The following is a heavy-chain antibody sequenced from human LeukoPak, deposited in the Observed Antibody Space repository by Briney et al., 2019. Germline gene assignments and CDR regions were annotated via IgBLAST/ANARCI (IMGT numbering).Heavy chain of an antibody. CDR3: ARSGYENDY. V-gene: IGHV3-48*03. CDR1: GFTFRSYW. D-gene: IGHD6-25*01. J-gene: IGHJ4*02. CDR2: ISSTGTTI. Sequence: GGSLRLSCAASGFTFRSYWMSWVRQAPGKGLEWVSYISSTGTTIFYADSVKGRFTISRDNANNSLYLLMDSLRAEDTAIYYCARSGYENDYWGQGTLVTVSS.